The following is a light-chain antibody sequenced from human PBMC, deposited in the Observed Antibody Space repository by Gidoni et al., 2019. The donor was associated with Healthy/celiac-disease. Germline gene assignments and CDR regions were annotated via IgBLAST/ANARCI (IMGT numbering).Light chain of an antibody. CDR3: QSYDSILNVV. V-gene: IGLV1-40*01. Sequence: QYVLTQPPSVSGAPGQRVTISCTGRSSNIGAGYDVHWYQQLPVTAPKLLIYGNSNRPSGVPDRFSCSKSGTSASLAIPGLLAEDEADYYCQSYDSILNVVFGGGTKLTVL. J-gene: IGLJ2*01. CDR2: GNS. CDR1: SSNIGAGYD.